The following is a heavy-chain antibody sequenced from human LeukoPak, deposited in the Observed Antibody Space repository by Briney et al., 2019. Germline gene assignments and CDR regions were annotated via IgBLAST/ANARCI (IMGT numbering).Heavy chain of an antibody. V-gene: IGHV4-39*01. J-gene: IGHJ4*02. Sequence: PSETLSLTCTVSGGSISSSSYYWGWIRQPPGKGLEWIGSIYYGGSTYYNPSLKSRVTISVDTSKNQFSLKLSSVTAAGTAVYYCARLGVRGDYLGYWGQGTLVTVSS. CDR1: GGSISSSSYY. CDR3: ARLGVRGDYLGY. CDR2: IYYGGST. D-gene: IGHD3-10*01.